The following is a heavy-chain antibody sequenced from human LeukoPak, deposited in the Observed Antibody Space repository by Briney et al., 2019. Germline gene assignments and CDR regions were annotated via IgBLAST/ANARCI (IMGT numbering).Heavy chain of an antibody. CDR2: INPNSGGT. J-gene: IGHJ5*02. V-gene: IGHV1-2*02. CDR1: GYTFTSYD. D-gene: IGHD3-3*01. CDR3: ARGPYYDFWSDL. Sequence: GASVKVSCKASGYTFTSYDINWVRQAPGQGLEWMGWINPNSGGTNYAQKFQGRVTMTRDTSISTAYMELSRLRSDGTAVYYCARGPYYDFWSDLWGQGTLVTVSS.